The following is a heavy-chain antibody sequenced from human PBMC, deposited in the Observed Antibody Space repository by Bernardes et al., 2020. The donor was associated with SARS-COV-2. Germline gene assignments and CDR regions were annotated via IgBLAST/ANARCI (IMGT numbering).Heavy chain of an antibody. J-gene: IGHJ4*02. Sequence: ASVKVSCMASGYTFTSYDINWVRQATGQGLEWMGWMNPNSANTGYAQKFQGRVTMTRNTSISTVYMELSSLRSEDTAVYYCARALEWGGSYYYVDYWGQGTLVTVSS. CDR1: GYTFTSYD. V-gene: IGHV1-8*01. CDR3: ARALEWGGSYYYVDY. D-gene: IGHD1-26*01. CDR2: MNPNSANT.